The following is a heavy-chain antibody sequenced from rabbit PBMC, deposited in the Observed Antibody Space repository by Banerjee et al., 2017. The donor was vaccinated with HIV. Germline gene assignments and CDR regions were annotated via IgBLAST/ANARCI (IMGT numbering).Heavy chain of an antibody. J-gene: IGHJ3*01. CDR2: IYNGDGSP. Sequence: QEQLEESGGGLVKPEGSLTLTCKASGFPFSNKAVMCWVRQAPGKGLEWIACIYNGDGSPYFASWVNGRFTISRSPSLNPVALQKTSLTAGDPATYFCARGGISFVSTGWGLTRLDLWGQGTLVTVS. CDR3: ARGGISFVSTGWGLTRLDL. D-gene: IGHD4-1*01. V-gene: IGHV1S47*01. CDR1: GFPFSNKA.